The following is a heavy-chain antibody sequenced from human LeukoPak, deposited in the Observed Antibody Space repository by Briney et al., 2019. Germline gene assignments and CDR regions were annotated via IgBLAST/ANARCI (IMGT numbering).Heavy chain of an antibody. J-gene: IGHJ5*02. CDR2: IYYSGST. Sequence: PSQTLSLTCTVSGGSISSGGYYWSWIRQHPGKGLEWIGYIYYSGSTYYNPSLKSRVTISVGTSKNQFSLKLSSVTAADTAVYYCARYTYGGNSNWFDPWGQGTLVTVSS. CDR1: GGSISSGGYY. CDR3: ARYTYGGNSNWFDP. V-gene: IGHV4-31*03. D-gene: IGHD4-23*01.